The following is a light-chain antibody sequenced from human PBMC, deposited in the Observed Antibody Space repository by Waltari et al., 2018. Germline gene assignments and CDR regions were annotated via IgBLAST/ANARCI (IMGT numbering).Light chain of an antibody. CDR3: QQYDNLPPLT. CDR2: DAS. CDR1: QDISNY. Sequence: DIQMTQSPSSLSASVGDRVTITCQASQDISNYLNWYQQKPGKAPKLLFYDASNVETGVPSRFSGSGSGTDFTFTISSLQPEDIATYYCQQYDNLPPLTVGGGTKVEIK. V-gene: IGKV1-33*01. J-gene: IGKJ4*01.